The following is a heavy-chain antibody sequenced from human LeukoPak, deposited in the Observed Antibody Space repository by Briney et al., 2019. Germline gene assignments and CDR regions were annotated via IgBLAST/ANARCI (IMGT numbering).Heavy chain of an antibody. D-gene: IGHD5-24*01. CDR2: ISSSSSYI. V-gene: IGHV3-21*01. CDR3: ARDPHEGYNDY. CDR1: GFSFSSYS. Sequence: GGSLRLSCAASGFSFSSYSMNWVRQAPGKGLEWVSSISSSSSYIYYADSVKGRFTISRDNAKNSLYLQMNSLRAEDTAVYYCARDPHEGYNDYWGQGTLVTVSS. J-gene: IGHJ4*02.